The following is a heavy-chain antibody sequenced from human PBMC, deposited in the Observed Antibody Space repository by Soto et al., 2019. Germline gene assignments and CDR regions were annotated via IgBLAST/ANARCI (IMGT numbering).Heavy chain of an antibody. J-gene: IGHJ6*02. CDR1: GGTFSSYA. D-gene: IGHD4-17*01. CDR3: AAATQDYGDYLAHYYYGMDV. CDR2: IIPIFGTA. Sequence: GASVKVSCKASGGTFSSYAISWVRQAPGQGLEWMGGIIPIFGTANYAQKFQGRVTITADESTSTAYMELSSLRSEDTAVYYCAAATQDYGDYLAHYYYGMDVWGQGTTVTVSS. V-gene: IGHV1-69*13.